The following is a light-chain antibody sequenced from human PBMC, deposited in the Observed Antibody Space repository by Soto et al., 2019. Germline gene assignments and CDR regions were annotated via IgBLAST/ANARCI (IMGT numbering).Light chain of an antibody. V-gene: IGLV2-8*01. Sequence: QSVLTQPPSASGSPGQSVTISCTGTSSDVGGFNYVSWYQQHPGKATKLIIYEVSKRPSGVPDRFSGSKSGNTASLTVSGLQTEDEAEYYCSSYGGSNNVVFGRGTKVTVL. CDR1: SSDVGGFNY. CDR2: EVS. J-gene: IGLJ3*02. CDR3: SSYGGSNNVV.